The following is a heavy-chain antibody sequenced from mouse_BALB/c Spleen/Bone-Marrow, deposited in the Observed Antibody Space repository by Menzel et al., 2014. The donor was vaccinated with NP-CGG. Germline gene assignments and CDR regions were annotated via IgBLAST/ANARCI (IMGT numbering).Heavy chain of an antibody. J-gene: IGHJ2*01. D-gene: IGHD1-1*01. CDR3: VLITPVVSDY. CDR2: INPSTGYT. V-gene: IGHV1-7*01. Sequence: QVQLKESGAELAKPGASVKISCKASGYTFXTYWMRWVKQRPGQGLEWIGYINPSTGYTEYIQKFKDKATLTADKSSSTAYMQLNSLTSEDSSVYYCVLITPVVSDYWGQGTTLTVSS. CDR1: GYTFXTYW.